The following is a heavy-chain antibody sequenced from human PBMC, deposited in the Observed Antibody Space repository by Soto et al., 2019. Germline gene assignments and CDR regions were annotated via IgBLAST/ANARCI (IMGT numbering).Heavy chain of an antibody. J-gene: IGHJ4*02. D-gene: IGHD4-17*01. CDR3: TTDPGDYEDF. Sequence: EVQLVESGGDFVKPGGCLRLSCAASGITFTNAWMSWVRQAPGKGLEWVGRIKNKADGGTADYAAPVRGRFTISRDDSKNTLFLQMNSLESEDTAVYYCTTDPGDYEDFWGRGALVTVSS. V-gene: IGHV3-15*01. CDR1: GITFTNAW. CDR2: IKNKADGGTA.